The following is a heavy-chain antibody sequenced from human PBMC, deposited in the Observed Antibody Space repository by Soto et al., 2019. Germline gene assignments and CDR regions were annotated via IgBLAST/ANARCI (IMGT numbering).Heavy chain of an antibody. Sequence: SETLSLTCTVSGGSISSYYWSWIRQPPGKGLEWIGYIYYSGSTNYNPSLKSRVTISVDTSKNQFSLKLSSVTAADTAVYYCARENFWSGYQNYGMEVWGQGTTVTVSS. J-gene: IGHJ6*02. CDR1: GGSISSYY. CDR3: ARENFWSGYQNYGMEV. D-gene: IGHD3-3*01. CDR2: IYYSGST. V-gene: IGHV4-59*01.